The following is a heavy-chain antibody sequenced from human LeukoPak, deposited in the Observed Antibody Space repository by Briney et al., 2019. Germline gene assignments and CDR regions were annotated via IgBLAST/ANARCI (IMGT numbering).Heavy chain of an antibody. D-gene: IGHD3-3*01. V-gene: IGHV4-38-2*01. CDR3: ARIATEDFWSGYTYYFDY. CDR2: IYHSGST. CDR1: GYSISSGYY. J-gene: IGHJ4*02. Sequence: SETLSLTCAVSGYSISSGYYWGWIRQPPGKGLEWIGSIYHSGSTYYNPSLKCRVTISVDTSKNQFSLKLSSVTAADTAVYYCARIATEDFWSGYTYYFDYWGQGTLVTVSS.